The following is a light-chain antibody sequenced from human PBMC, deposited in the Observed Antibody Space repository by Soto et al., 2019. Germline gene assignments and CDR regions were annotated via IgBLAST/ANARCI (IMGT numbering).Light chain of an antibody. CDR2: GAS. J-gene: IGKJ1*01. Sequence: EVVLTQSPGTLSLSPGDRVALSCRASQTLSGRYLAWYQQKPGQAPRLLIYGASLRLTGIPDRFSGSGSGTDFTLTISRLEPDDFAVYYCQQYGNSPRTFGQGTKVEIK. CDR3: QQYGNSPRT. V-gene: IGKV3-20*01. CDR1: QTLSGRY.